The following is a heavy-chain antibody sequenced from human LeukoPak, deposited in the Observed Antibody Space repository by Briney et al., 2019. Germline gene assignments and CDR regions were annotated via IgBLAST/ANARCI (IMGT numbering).Heavy chain of an antibody. CDR2: IYYSGST. D-gene: IGHD5-12*01. V-gene: IGHV4-59*01. CDR1: GGSISSYY. Sequence: KPSETLSLTCTVSGGSISSYYWSWLRQPPGKGLEWIGDIYYSGSTNYNPSLKSRVTISVDTSKRQFSLKLSSVTAADTAVYYCVRGGGYERIFDYWGQGTLVTVSS. J-gene: IGHJ4*02. CDR3: VRGGGYERIFDY.